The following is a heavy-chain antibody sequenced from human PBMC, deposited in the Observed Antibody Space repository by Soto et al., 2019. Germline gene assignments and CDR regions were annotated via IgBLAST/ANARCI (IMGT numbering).Heavy chain of an antibody. D-gene: IGHD3-3*01. CDR3: ATYREYYDFWSGYYEY. CDR1: GYSFTSYW. Sequence: GESLKISCKGSGYSFTSYWIGWVRQMPGKGLEWMGIIYPGDSDTRYSPSFQGQVTISADKSISTAYLQWSSLKASDTAMYYCATYREYYDFWSGYYEYWGQGTLVTVSS. CDR2: IYPGDSDT. J-gene: IGHJ4*02. V-gene: IGHV5-51*01.